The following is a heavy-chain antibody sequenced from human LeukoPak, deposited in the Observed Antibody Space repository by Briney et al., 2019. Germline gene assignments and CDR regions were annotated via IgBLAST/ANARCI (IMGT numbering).Heavy chain of an antibody. CDR2: ITPSGGST. Sequence: ASVKVSCKASGYTFTSYYIHWVRQAPGQGLEWMGIITPSGGSTSYAQKFQGRVTMTRDTSTTTVYMELSSLRSEDTAVYYCARERVTMVRGWHNWFDPWGQGTLVTVSS. D-gene: IGHD3-10*01. CDR3: ARERVTMVRGWHNWFDP. CDR1: GYTFTSYY. V-gene: IGHV1-46*01. J-gene: IGHJ5*02.